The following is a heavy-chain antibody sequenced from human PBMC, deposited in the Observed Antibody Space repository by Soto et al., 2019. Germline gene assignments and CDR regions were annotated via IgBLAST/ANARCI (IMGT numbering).Heavy chain of an antibody. CDR1: GGSIIRYY. D-gene: IGHD3-10*01. Sequence: SEALSLTCTVSGGSIIRYYWSWILQPPGKGLEWIGYIYYSGSTNYNPSLKSRVTISVDTSKNQFSLKLSSVTAADTAVYYCASAVRGVMDYYYYMDVWGKGTTVTVSS. CDR2: IYYSGST. J-gene: IGHJ6*03. CDR3: ASAVRGVMDYYYYMDV. V-gene: IGHV4-59*01.